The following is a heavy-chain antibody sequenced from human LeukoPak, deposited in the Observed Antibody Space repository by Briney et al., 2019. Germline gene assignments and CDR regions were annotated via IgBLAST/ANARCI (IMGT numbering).Heavy chain of an antibody. Sequence: SETLSLTCAVYGGSFSGYYWSWIRQPPGKGLEWIGEINHSGSTNYNPSLKSRVTISVDTSKNQFSLKLSSVTAADTAVYYCARHGQHYYGSGSYYSVYYYYYMDVWGKGTTVTISS. CDR2: INHSGST. D-gene: IGHD3-10*01. CDR1: GGSFSGYY. V-gene: IGHV4-34*01. J-gene: IGHJ6*03. CDR3: ARHGQHYYGSGSYYSVYYYYYMDV.